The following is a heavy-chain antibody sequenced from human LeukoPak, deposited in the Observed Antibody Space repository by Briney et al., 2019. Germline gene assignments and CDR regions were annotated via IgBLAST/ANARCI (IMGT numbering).Heavy chain of an antibody. CDR2: ISAYNGNT. CDR1: GYTFTSYG. Sequence: ASVKASCKASGYTFTSYGISWVQQVPGQGLEWLGWISAYNGNTNYAQKLQGRVTMTTDTSTSTAYMELRSLRSDDTAVYYCARVKLVHGWFDPWGQGTLVTVSS. CDR3: ARVKLVHGWFDP. V-gene: IGHV1-18*01. J-gene: IGHJ5*02. D-gene: IGHD1/OR15-1a*01.